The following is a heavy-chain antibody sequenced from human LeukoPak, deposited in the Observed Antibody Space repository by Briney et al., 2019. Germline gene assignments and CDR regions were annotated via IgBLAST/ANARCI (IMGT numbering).Heavy chain of an antibody. Sequence: GASVKVSCKASGGTFSSYAISWVRQAPGQGLEWMGGIIPIFGTANYAQKFQGRVTITADESTSTAYMDLSSLRSEDTAVYYCARGVSTGYCSSTSCFSFDYWGQGTLATVSS. CDR3: ARGVSTGYCSSTSCFSFDY. CDR1: GGTFSSYA. J-gene: IGHJ4*02. CDR2: IIPIFGTA. D-gene: IGHD2-2*01. V-gene: IGHV1-69*13.